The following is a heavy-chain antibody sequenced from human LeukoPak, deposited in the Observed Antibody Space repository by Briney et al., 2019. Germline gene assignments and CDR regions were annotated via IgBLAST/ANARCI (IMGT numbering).Heavy chain of an antibody. CDR3: TTDDPFLEQQF. J-gene: IGHJ4*02. CDR2: IKSKTDGGTT. D-gene: IGHD6-13*01. Sequence: GGSLRLSCAASGFTFSNAWMSWVRQSPGKGLEWVGRIKSKTDGGTTDYAAPVKGRFTISRDDSKNTLYLQMNSLKTEDTAVYYCTTDDPFLEQQFWGQGTLVTVSS. CDR1: GFTFSNAW. V-gene: IGHV3-15*01.